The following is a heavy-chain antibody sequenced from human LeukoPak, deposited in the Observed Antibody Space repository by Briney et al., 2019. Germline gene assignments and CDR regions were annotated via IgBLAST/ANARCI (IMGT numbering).Heavy chain of an antibody. J-gene: IGHJ3*02. V-gene: IGHV4-38-2*02. CDR1: GYSISSGYY. D-gene: IGHD2-15*01. CDR3: ASLLRDIVVVVAGTGDAFDI. CDR2: IYHSGST. Sequence: SETLSLTCTVSGYSISSGYYWGWIRQPPGKGLEWIGSIYHSGSTYYNPSLKSRVTISVDTSKNQFSLKLSSVTAADTAVYYCASLLRDIVVVVAGTGDAFDIWGQGTMVTVSS.